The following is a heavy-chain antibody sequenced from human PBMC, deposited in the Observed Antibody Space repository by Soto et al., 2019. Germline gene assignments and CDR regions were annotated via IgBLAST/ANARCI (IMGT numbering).Heavy chain of an antibody. Sequence: GGSLRLSCAASGFTFSSYAMSWVRQAPGKGLEWVSAISDSDGSTYYADSVKGRFTISRDNSKNTLCLQMNSLKAGAKAVYCYSNGRVGDSVFDNWGQGTLVTVSS. D-gene: IGHD2-21*01. J-gene: IGHJ4*03. CDR1: GFTFSSYA. CDR3: SNGRVGDSVFDN. CDR2: ISDSDGST. V-gene: IGHV3-23*01.